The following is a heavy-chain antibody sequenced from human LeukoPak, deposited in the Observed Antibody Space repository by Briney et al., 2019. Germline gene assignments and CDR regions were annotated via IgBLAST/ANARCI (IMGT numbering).Heavy chain of an antibody. CDR2: INPNSGGT. CDR3: ARAVYSSSWNGGDYFDY. V-gene: IGHV1-2*04. Sequence: ASVKVSCKASGGTFSSYAISWVRQAPGQGLEWMGWINPNSGGTNYAQKFQGWVTMTRDTSISTAYMELSRLRSDDTAVYYCARAVYSSSWNGGDYFDYWGQGTLVTVSS. CDR1: GGTFSSYA. D-gene: IGHD6-13*01. J-gene: IGHJ4*02.